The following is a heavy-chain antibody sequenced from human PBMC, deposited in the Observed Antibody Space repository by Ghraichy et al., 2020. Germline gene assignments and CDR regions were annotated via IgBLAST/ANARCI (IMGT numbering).Heavy chain of an antibody. D-gene: IGHD6-19*01. CDR3: ARDTHSYSSGAGGY. CDR1: GYTFTSYG. CDR2: ISAYNGNT. J-gene: IGHJ4*02. Sequence: ASVKVSCKASGYTFTSYGISWVRQAPGQGLEWMGWISAYNGNTNYAQKLQGRVTMTTDTSTSTAYMELRSLRSDDTAVYYCARDTHSYSSGAGGYWGQGTLVTVSS. V-gene: IGHV1-18*01.